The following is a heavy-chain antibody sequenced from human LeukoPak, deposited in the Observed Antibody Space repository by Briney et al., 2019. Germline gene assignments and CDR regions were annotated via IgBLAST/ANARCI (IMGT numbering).Heavy chain of an antibody. J-gene: IGHJ3*02. Sequence: SETLSLTCSVSGGSISSYYWSWIRQPPGKGREWIGYIYYSGSTNYNPSLKSRVTISVDTSKNQFSLKLSSVTAADTAVYYCAGQEDYYDSSGYSHDAFDIWGQGTMVTVSS. D-gene: IGHD3-22*01. CDR3: AGQEDYYDSSGYSHDAFDI. V-gene: IGHV4-59*01. CDR2: IYYSGST. CDR1: GGSISSYY.